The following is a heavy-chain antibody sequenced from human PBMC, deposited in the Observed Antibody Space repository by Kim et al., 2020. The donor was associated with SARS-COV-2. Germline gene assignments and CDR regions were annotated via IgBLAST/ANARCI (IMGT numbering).Heavy chain of an antibody. CDR1: GFTFSDYY. CDR2: ISSSGSTI. CDR3: ARDSRAYLFEDDILTGSKPDY. Sequence: GGSLRLSCAASGFTFSDYYMSWIRQAPGKGLEWVSYISSSGSTIYYADSVKGRFTISRDNAKNSLYLQMNSLRAEDTAVYYCARDSRAYLFEDDILTGSKPDYWGQGTLVPVSS. J-gene: IGHJ4*02. V-gene: IGHV3-11*04. D-gene: IGHD3-9*01.